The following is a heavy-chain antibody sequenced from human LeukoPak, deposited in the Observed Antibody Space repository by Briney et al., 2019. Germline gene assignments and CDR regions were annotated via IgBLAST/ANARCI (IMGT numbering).Heavy chain of an antibody. CDR3: ARVKMGATVSDYYYYYMDV. CDR2: ITSNGGYT. D-gene: IGHD1-26*01. CDR1: GFTFSSYT. Sequence: GGSLRLSCAASGFTFSSYTMHWVRQAPGKRLQSVSAITSNGGYTHYADSVKGRFTISRDNSRNALFLQMGGLRIEDMAVYYCARVKMGATVSDYYYYYMDVWGKGTAVTVSS. J-gene: IGHJ6*03. V-gene: IGHV3-64*02.